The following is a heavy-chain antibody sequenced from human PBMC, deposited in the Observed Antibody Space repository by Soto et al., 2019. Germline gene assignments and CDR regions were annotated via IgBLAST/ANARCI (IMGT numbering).Heavy chain of an antibody. J-gene: IGHJ5*02. CDR2: ISSSSSYI. CDR3: ARDWDGPNWFDP. Sequence: GGSLRLSCAASGFTFSSYSMNWVRQAPGKGLEWVSSISSSSSYIYYADSVKGRFTISRDNAKNSLYLQMNSLRAEDTAVYYCARDWDGPNWFDPWGQGTLVTVS. D-gene: IGHD1-26*01. V-gene: IGHV3-21*01. CDR1: GFTFSSYS.